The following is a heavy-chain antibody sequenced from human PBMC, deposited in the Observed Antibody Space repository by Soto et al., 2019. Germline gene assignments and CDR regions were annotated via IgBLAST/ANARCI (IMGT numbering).Heavy chain of an antibody. CDR1: GFTVSYYW. J-gene: IGHJ3*02. V-gene: IGHV3-74*01. CDR2: ISTDGSSS. Sequence: EVQLVESGGGLVQPGGSLRLSCVASGFTVSYYWMHWVRQAPGKGLVWVSRISTDGSSSNYADSVKGRFTISRDSAKSTLYLEMNSPRAEDTAVYYCARGSSTIRNTFEIWGQGAMVTVSS. CDR3: ARGSSTIRNTFEI. D-gene: IGHD2-2*01.